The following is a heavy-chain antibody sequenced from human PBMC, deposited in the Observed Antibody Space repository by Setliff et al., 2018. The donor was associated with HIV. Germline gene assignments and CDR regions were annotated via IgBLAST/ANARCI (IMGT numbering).Heavy chain of an antibody. Sequence: PSETLSLTCTVSGGSISTYYWTWIRRPPGKGLEWIGYIYYSGGTHYNPSLKSRITISIDMSKNQFSLKLRSVTAADTAVYYCARDGPMGRFDYWGQGALVTVS. CDR3: ARDGPMGRFDY. CDR1: GGSISTYY. J-gene: IGHJ4*02. CDR2: IYYSGGT. V-gene: IGHV4-59*01. D-gene: IGHD3-16*01.